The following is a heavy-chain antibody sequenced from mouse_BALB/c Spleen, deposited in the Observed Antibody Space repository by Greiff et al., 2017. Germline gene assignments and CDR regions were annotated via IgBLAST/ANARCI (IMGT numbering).Heavy chain of an antibody. J-gene: IGHJ4*01. CDR2: ISYDGSN. V-gene: IGHV3-6*02. CDR3: ARERNYRYDRDAMDY. D-gene: IGHD2-14*01. CDR1: GYSITSGYY. Sequence: EVQLQQSGPGLVKPSQSLSLTCSVTGYSITSGYYWNWIRQFPGNKLEWMGYISYDGSNNYNPSLKNRISITRDTSKNQFFLKLNSVTTKDTATYYCARERNYRYDRDAMDYWGQGTSVTVSA.